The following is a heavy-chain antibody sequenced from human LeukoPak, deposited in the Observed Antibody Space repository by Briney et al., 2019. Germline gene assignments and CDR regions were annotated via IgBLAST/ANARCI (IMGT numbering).Heavy chain of an antibody. Sequence: SETLSLTCTVSGDSISSGDYYWSWIRQPPGKGLEWIGFIYYSGSTYYNPSLKSRVTISVDTSKNQFSLQLNSVTPEDTAVYYCGREVTDTRGFDYWGQGTLVTVSS. CDR1: GDSISSGDYY. D-gene: IGHD2-21*02. V-gene: IGHV4-30-4*08. CDR2: IYYSGST. CDR3: GREVTDTRGFDY. J-gene: IGHJ4*02.